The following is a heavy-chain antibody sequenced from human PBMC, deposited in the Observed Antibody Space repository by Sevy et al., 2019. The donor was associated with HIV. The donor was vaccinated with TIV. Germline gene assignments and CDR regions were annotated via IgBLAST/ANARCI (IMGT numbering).Heavy chain of an antibody. D-gene: IGHD6-13*01. J-gene: IGHJ4*02. V-gene: IGHV3-11*06. Sequence: GGSLRLSCAASGFTFSDYYMSWIRQAPGKGLEWVSYISSSSSYTNYADSVKGRFTISRDNAKNSLYLQMNSLRAEDTAVYYCARYIAAAGTKTLDYWGRGTLVTVSS. CDR3: ARYIAAAGTKTLDY. CDR1: GFTFSDYY. CDR2: ISSSSSYT.